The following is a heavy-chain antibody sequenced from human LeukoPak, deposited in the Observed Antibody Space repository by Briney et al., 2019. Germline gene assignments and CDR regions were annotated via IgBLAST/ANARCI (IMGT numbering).Heavy chain of an antibody. D-gene: IGHD5-12*01. J-gene: IGHJ5*02. CDR3: ARDYSGWSRDP. V-gene: IGHV3-48*03. CDR1: GFTFSSYE. Sequence: PGGSLRLSCAASGFTFSSYEMNWVRQAPGKGLEWVSYISDNGKTIYYADSVKGRFTISRDNAKNSLYLQMNSLRAEDTAVYYCARDYSGWSRDPWGQGTLVTISS. CDR2: ISDNGKTI.